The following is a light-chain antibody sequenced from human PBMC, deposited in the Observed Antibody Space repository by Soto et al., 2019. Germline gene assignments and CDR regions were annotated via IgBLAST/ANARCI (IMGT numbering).Light chain of an antibody. J-gene: IGKJ1*01. V-gene: IGKV1-5*01. CDR2: DAS. CDR1: QNIRNW. Sequence: DIQMTQSPSTLSASVGDSYSITFRDSQNIRNWLAWYQQRPGKAPNPLIYDASGLKSGVPAMFSGSGAGTECTRTISSLQPDDFATYYCQQYYSCRWTFGQGTKVDIK. CDR3: QQYYSCRWT.